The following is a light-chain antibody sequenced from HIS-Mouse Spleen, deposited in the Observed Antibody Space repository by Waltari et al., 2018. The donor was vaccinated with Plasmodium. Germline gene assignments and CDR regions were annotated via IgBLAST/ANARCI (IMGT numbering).Light chain of an antibody. CDR3: YSTDSSGNHRV. J-gene: IGLJ3*02. CDR2: GDS. CDR1: ALPKKY. V-gene: IGLV3-10*01. Sequence: SYELTQPPSVSVSPGQTARITCSGDALPKKYAYWYQQKSGQAPFLVIYGDSKRPSGIPERFSGSSSGTMATLTISGAQVEDEADYYCYSTDSSGNHRVFGGGTKLTVL.